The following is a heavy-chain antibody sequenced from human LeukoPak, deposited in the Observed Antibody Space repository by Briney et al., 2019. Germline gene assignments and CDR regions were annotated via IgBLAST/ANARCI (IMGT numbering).Heavy chain of an antibody. Sequence: PSETLSLTCTVSGGSISSYFWTWIRQPAGKGLEWIGRIYSNGITNYNPSLKSRVTMSIDTSKEEFSLKLSSVTAADTAIYYCASSSNFYYYYMDVWGKGTTVTVSS. CDR1: GGSISSYF. CDR2: IYSNGIT. CDR3: ASSSNFYYYYMDV. V-gene: IGHV4-4*07. J-gene: IGHJ6*03.